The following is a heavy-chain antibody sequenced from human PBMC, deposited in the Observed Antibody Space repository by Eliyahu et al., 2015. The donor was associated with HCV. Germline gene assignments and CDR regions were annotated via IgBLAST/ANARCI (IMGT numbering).Heavy chain of an antibody. CDR2: ISGSSSDI. CDR3: ARDQRCHY. Sequence: EVQLVESGGALVQPXXSXRLSXEGXGFSFSSSSMNWVRQAPGKGLEXVSYISGSSSDIFYADSVKGRFTISRDNAKNSVYLEMNSLRDEDTAVYYCARDQRCHYWGQGTLVTVSS. J-gene: IGHJ4*02. D-gene: IGHD6-25*01. V-gene: IGHV3-48*02. CDR1: GFSFSSSS.